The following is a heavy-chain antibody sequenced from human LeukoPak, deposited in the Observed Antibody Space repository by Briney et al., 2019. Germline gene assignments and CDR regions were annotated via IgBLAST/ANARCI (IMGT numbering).Heavy chain of an antibody. J-gene: IGHJ5*02. CDR2: IIPIFGTA. CDR3: ARDYPKILYCSSISCPYPLDP. V-gene: IGHV1-69*01. Sequence: ASVKVSCKASGGTFSSYAISWVRQAPGQGLEWMGGIIPIFGTANYAQKFQGRVTITADESTSTAYMELSSLRSEDTAVYYCARDYPKILYCSSISCPYPLDPWGQGTLVTVSS. D-gene: IGHD2-2*01. CDR1: GGTFSSYA.